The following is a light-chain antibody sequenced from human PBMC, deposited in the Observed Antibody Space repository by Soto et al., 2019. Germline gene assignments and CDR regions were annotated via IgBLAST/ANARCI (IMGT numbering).Light chain of an antibody. CDR3: QQYKSSPLT. Sequence: MFQSPTSFSASTGDRVAVTRRATQDVGTYLAWYQQKPGKAPKLLIYDASSLESGVPARLSGSGSGTEFTLTISSLEPDDFAAYYCQQYKSSPLTFGRGTKVDI. CDR2: DAS. J-gene: IGKJ4*01. V-gene: IGKV1-5*01. CDR1: QDVGTY.